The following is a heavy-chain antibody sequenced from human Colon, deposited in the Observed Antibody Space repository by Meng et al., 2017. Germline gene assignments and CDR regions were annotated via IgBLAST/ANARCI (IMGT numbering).Heavy chain of an antibody. Sequence: HLVKSGRGVVQPVRSLRLSCAASGFAFSFSAMHCVRQAPGKGLQWVAAVTYDGKKEYYADSVKGRFIISRDNSDNTLYLQMGSLKPEDTAVYYCAKEWSSSYAYFDAWGQGTLVTVSS. CDR1: GFAFSFSA. V-gene: IGHV3-30*04. CDR2: VTYDGKKE. J-gene: IGHJ4*02. CDR3: AKEWSSSYAYFDA. D-gene: IGHD3-16*01.